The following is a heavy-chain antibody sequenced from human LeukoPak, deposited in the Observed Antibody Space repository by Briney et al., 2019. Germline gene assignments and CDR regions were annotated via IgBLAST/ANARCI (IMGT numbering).Heavy chain of an antibody. D-gene: IGHD2-21*01. V-gene: IGHV4-4*07. CDR1: GASISTYY. J-gene: IGHJ2*01. CDR2: MYNTGST. CDR3: ARDNGGDYWYSDI. Sequence: SETLSLTCTVSGASISTYYWSWIRQPAGKGLEWIGRMYNTGSTNYNPSLKSRVTMSVDTSTNQLSLRLSSVTAADTAVYYCARDNGGDYWYSDIWGRGTLVTVSS.